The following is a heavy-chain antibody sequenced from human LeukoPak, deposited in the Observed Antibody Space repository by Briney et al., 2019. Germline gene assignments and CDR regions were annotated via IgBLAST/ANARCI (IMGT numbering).Heavy chain of an antibody. CDR1: GGSISSSSYY. J-gene: IGHJ6*02. Sequence: SETLSLTCTVSGGSISSSSYYWGWIRQPPGKGLEWIGSIYYSGSIYYNPSLKSRVTISVDTSKNQFSLKLSSVSAADTAVYYCARRFYGSGNGMDVWGQGTTVTVSS. CDR3: ARRFYGSGNGMDV. CDR2: IYYSGSI. D-gene: IGHD3-10*01. V-gene: IGHV4-39*01.